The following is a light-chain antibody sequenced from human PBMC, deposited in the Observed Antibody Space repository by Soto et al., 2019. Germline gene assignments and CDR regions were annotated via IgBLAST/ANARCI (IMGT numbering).Light chain of an antibody. J-gene: IGKJ2*01. CDR2: AAS. CDR1: QDISFW. CDR3: QQANTFPYT. V-gene: IGKV1-12*01. Sequence: DIQMTQSPSSVSASVGDRVTITCRASQDISFWLAWYQQKPGKAPKLLIYAASSLQSGVPSRFSGSGSGTDFTLTISSRQPEDFATYYCQQANTFPYTFGQGNNLEIK.